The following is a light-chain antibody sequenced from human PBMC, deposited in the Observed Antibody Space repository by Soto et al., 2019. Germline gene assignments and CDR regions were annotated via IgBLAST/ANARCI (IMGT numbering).Light chain of an antibody. V-gene: IGKV1-5*03. CDR1: QSISNW. CDR2: KAS. J-gene: IGKJ1*01. CDR3: QQYNSS. Sequence: DIQMTQSPSTLSASVGDRVTITCRASQSISNWLACYQQKPGKAPKLLIYKASILESGVPSRFSGSGSGTEFTLTISSLQPDDFATYYCQQYNSSFGQGTKVEIK.